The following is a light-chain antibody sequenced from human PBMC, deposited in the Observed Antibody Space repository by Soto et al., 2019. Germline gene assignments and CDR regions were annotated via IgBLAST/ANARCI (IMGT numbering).Light chain of an antibody. CDR2: GAS. Sequence: EIVMTQSPGTLSLSPGDTATLSCRASQSVSSYLAWYQQKPVQAPRLLIYGASTMATGVPGRFSGSGSGTEFTLTISSLQAEDFALYYCQQYDKRLMYTFGQGTKVAI. CDR3: QQYDKRLMYT. CDR1: QSVSSY. J-gene: IGKJ2*01. V-gene: IGKV3-15*01.